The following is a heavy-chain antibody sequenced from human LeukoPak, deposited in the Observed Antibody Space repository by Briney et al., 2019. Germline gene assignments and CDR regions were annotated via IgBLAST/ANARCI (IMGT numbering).Heavy chain of an antibody. CDR1: GFTFSSYA. CDR2: ISGSGGST. Sequence: PGGSLRLSCAASGFTFSSYAMSWVRQAPGKGLEWVSAISGSGGSTYYADSVKGRFTISRDSSKNTLDLQMNSLRAEDTAVYYCAKRVDGYNFFDYWGQGTLVTVSS. D-gene: IGHD5-24*01. V-gene: IGHV3-23*01. J-gene: IGHJ4*02. CDR3: AKRVDGYNFFDY.